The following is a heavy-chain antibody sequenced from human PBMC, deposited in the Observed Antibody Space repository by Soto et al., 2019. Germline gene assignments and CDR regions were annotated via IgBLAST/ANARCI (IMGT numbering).Heavy chain of an antibody. CDR1: GDSVNTHDW. CDR3: ARRTSSRAIAD. Sequence: PSETLSLTCAVSGDSVNTHDWWAWVRQPPGKRPEWIGEISHNDLKNYHPFLKTRLSFSISRDRSSLQFSLSLRSVTATDTAVYFRARRTSSRAIADWGQGKMVTVSS. CDR2: ISHNDLK. D-gene: IGHD2-21*01. J-gene: IGHJ4*02. V-gene: IGHV4-4*02.